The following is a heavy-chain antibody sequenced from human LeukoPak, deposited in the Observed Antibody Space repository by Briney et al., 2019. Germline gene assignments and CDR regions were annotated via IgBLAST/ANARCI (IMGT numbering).Heavy chain of an antibody. V-gene: IGHV4-4*02. D-gene: IGHD2-21*01. CDR3: ARGTYCGGDCYFQGGDAFDI. J-gene: IGHJ3*02. Sequence: GSLRLSCAASGFTFSSYAMSWVRQAPGKGLEWIGEINHSGSTYYNPSLKSRVTISVDRSKNQFSLKLSSVTAADTAVYYCARGTYCGGDCYFQGGDAFDIWGQGTMVTVSS. CDR1: GFTFSSYA. CDR2: INHSGST.